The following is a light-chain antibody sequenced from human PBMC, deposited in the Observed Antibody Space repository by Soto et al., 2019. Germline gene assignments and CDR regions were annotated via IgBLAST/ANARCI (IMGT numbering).Light chain of an antibody. CDR2: SSN. V-gene: IGLV1-44*01. Sequence: QSVLTQPPSASGTPGQRVTISCSGSSSNIGSNSVNWYQQLPGTAPKLLMYSSNQRPSGVPDRFSGSKSGTSASLAISRLQSEDEADYYCAAWDDSLNGVVFGGGTKVTVL. J-gene: IGLJ2*01. CDR1: SSNIGSNS. CDR3: AAWDDSLNGVV.